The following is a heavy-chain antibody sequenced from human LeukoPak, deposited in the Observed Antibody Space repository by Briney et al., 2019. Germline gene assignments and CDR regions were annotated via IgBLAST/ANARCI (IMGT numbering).Heavy chain of an antibody. J-gene: IGHJ4*02. CDR2: ISGSGGST. CDR1: GFTFSSYA. D-gene: IGHD2-2*01. Sequence: GGSLRLSCAASGFTFSSYAMSWVRQAPGKGLEWVSAISGSGGSTYYADSVKGRFTISRDNSKNTLYLQMNSLRAEDTAVYYCARGYCSSTSCPPFDYWGQGTLVTVSS. CDR3: ARGYCSSTSCPPFDY. V-gene: IGHV3-23*01.